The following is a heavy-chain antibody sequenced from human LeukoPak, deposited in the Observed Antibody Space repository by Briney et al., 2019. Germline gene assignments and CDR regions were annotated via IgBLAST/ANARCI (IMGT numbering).Heavy chain of an antibody. CDR3: ARTSRGWPSDY. CDR2: INPSGGST. V-gene: IGHV1-46*01. Sequence: GASVKVSCKASGYTFTGYYMHWVRQAPGQGLEWMGIINPSGGSTSYAQKFQGRVTMTRDTSTSTVYMELSSLRSEDTAVYYCARTSRGWPSDYWGQGTLVTVSS. J-gene: IGHJ4*02. CDR1: GYTFTGYY. D-gene: IGHD3-10*01.